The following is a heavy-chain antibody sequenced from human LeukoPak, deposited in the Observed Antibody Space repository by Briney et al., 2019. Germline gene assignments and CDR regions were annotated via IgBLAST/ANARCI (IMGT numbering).Heavy chain of an antibody. CDR3: ARGILGYCSGGSCYSFPH. Sequence: PSETLSLTCAVYGGSFSGYYWSWIRQPPGKGLEWIGEIIRSGSTNYNPSLKSRVTISVDTSKNQFSLKLSSVTAADTAVYYCARGILGYCSGGSCYSFPHWGQGTLVTVSS. D-gene: IGHD2-15*01. CDR2: IIRSGST. V-gene: IGHV4-34*01. CDR1: GGSFSGYY. J-gene: IGHJ1*01.